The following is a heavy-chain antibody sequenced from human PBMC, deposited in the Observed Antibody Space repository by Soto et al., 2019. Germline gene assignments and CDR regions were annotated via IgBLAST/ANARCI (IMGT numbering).Heavy chain of an antibody. CDR3: ARVGGINWFDP. V-gene: IGHV4-59*12. CDR1: GGSISSYY. D-gene: IGHD3-16*01. Sequence: SETLSLTCTVSGGSISSYYWSWIRQHPGKGLEWIGYIYYSGSTNYNPSLKSRVTISVDTSKNQFSLKLSSVTAADTAVYYCARVGGINWFDPWGQGTLVTVSS. CDR2: IYYSGST. J-gene: IGHJ5*02.